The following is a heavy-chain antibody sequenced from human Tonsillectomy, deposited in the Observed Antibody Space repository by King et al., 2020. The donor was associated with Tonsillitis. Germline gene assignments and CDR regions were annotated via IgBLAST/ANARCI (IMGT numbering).Heavy chain of an antibody. J-gene: IGHJ4*02. CDR1: GFTVSDYY. V-gene: IGHV3-11*06. D-gene: IGHD6-19*01. CDR2: ISSSGSHT. CDR3: ARPLFGEQWLVPFDY. Sequence: VQLVESGGGLVKPGGSLRLSCAASGFTVSDYYMSWIRQAPGKGLDWVSHISSSGSHTNYADSVKGRFTISRDNAKNSLYLQMNSLKAEDTAVYYCARPLFGEQWLVPFDYWGQGTLVTVSS.